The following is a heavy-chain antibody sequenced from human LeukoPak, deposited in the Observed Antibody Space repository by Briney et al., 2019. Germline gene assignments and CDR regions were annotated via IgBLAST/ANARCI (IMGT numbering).Heavy chain of an antibody. V-gene: IGHV3-21*01. J-gene: IGHJ5*02. Sequence: GGSLRLSCAASGFTFSGYSMNWVRQAPGKGLEWVSSISSSSSYIYYADSVKGRFTISRDNAKNSLYLQMNSLRAEDTAVYYCARDPSVAAGTTPNWFDPWGQGTLVTVSS. CDR2: ISSSSSYI. D-gene: IGHD1-7*01. CDR3: ARDPSVAAGTTPNWFDP. CDR1: GFTFSGYS.